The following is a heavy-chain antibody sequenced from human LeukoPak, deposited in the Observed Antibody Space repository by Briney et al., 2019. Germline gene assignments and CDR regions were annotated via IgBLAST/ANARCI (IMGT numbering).Heavy chain of an antibody. D-gene: IGHD2-2*03. CDR1: GYTFTSYD. V-gene: IGHV1-8*01. CDR2: MNPNSGNT. CDR3: ARVDIVVVPAAINYYMDV. Sequence: GASVKVSCKASGYTFTSYDINWVRQATGQGLEWVGWMNPNSGNTGYAQKFQGRVSMTSNTSISTAYMELSSLRSEDTAVYYCARVDIVVVPAAINYYMDVWGKGTTVTVSS. J-gene: IGHJ6*03.